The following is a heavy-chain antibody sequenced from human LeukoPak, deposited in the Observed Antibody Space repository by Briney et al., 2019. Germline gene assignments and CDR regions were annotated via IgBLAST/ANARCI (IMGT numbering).Heavy chain of an antibody. Sequence: PGGSLRLSCAASGFTFSSYGMHWVRQAPGKGLEWVAVISYDGSNKYYADSVKGRFTISRDNSKNTLYLQMNSLRAEDTAVYYCAKGGNWSDGYFDYWGQGTLVTVSS. J-gene: IGHJ4*02. CDR3: AKGGNWSDGYFDY. D-gene: IGHD1-1*01. CDR2: ISYDGSNK. CDR1: GFTFSSYG. V-gene: IGHV3-30*18.